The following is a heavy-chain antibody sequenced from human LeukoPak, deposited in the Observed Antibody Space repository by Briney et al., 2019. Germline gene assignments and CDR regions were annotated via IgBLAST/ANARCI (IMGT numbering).Heavy chain of an antibody. J-gene: IGHJ4*02. Sequence: PGGSLRHSCAASGFSFRSYGIHWVRQAPGKGLEWVAVIGSDGSKKYYADSVKGPFTISRDNSKNTLYLQMNSLRTEDTAMYFCAKEIYYGTSAFFDYWGPGTLVTVSS. CDR1: GFSFRSYG. CDR2: IGSDGSKK. CDR3: AKEIYYGTSAFFDY. D-gene: IGHD3-22*01. V-gene: IGHV3-30*18.